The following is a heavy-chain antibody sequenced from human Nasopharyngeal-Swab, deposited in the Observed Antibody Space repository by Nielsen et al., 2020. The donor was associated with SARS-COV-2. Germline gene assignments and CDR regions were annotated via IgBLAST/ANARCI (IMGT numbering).Heavy chain of an antibody. CDR2: ISGSGGST. CDR3: AKMGGGSKFDYYYYGMDV. J-gene: IGHJ6*02. V-gene: IGHV3-23*01. Sequence: GSLRLSCAASGFTFSSYAMSWVRQAPGKGLEWVSAISGSGGSTYYADSVKGRFTISRDNSKNTLYLQMNSLRAEDTAVYYCAKMGGGSKFDYYYYGMDVWGQGTTVTVSS. CDR1: GFTFSSYA. D-gene: IGHD2-15*01.